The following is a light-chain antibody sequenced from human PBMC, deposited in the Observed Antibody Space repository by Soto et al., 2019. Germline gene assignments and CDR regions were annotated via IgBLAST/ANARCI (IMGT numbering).Light chain of an antibody. V-gene: IGLV2-11*01. CDR2: DVF. Sequence: QSVLTQPRSVSGSPGQSVTISCTGASNYVSWYQQHLGKAPKLMIYDVFKRSSGVPDRFSGSKSGNTASLTISGLQAEDEADYYCCSFAGSYTSYVFGTGTKLTVL. J-gene: IGLJ1*01. CDR1: SNY. CDR3: CSFAGSYTSYV.